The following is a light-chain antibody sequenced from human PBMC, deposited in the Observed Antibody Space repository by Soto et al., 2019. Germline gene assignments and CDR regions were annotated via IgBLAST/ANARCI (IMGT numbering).Light chain of an antibody. J-gene: IGLJ3*02. CDR2: EVN. CDR3: SSHAGTYPGV. V-gene: IGLV2-8*01. Sequence: QSALTQPPSASGSPGQSVAISCTGTSSDVGGYNYVSWYQQHPGKAPKLMIYEVNKRPSGVPDRFSGSKSGNTASLTVSGLQAEDEADYYCSSHAGTYPGVFGGGTKVTVL. CDR1: SSDVGGYNY.